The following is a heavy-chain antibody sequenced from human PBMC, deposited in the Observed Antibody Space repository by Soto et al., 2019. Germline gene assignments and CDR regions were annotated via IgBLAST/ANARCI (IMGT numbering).Heavy chain of an antibody. D-gene: IGHD6-25*01. CDR3: ASAAQVWLPFDS. CDR1: GSSIGNYC. Sequence: SETLCLTCTVSGSSIGNYCLSWIRQPPGKGLEWIGYIYYSGSTNYNPSLKSRATISVDTSKKQFSLKVKSVTAADTAVYYCASAAQVWLPFDSWGQGTLVTVSS. CDR2: IYYSGST. V-gene: IGHV4-59*01. J-gene: IGHJ4*02.